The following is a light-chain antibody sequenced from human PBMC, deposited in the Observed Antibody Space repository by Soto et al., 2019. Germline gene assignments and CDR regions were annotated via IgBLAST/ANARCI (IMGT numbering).Light chain of an antibody. CDR3: SSYTSSSTWV. CDR2: EVS. J-gene: IGLJ3*02. V-gene: IGLV2-14*01. CDR1: SSDVGGYNY. Sequence: QSVLTQPASVSGAPGQSITISCTGNSSDVGGYNYVSWYQQHPGKAPKLMIYEVSNRPSGVSNRFSGSKSGNTASLTISGLQAEDEADYCCSSYTSSSTWVFGGGTKVTVL.